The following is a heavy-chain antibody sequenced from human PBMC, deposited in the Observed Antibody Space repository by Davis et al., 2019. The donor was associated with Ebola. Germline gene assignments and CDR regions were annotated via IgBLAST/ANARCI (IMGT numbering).Heavy chain of an antibody. CDR3: ARDPQYSSGWFD. Sequence: AASVKVSCKASGYTFTNYYMHWVRQAPGQGLEWMGMINPNDGRTIYAQKFQGRVTMTRNTSISTAYMELSRLRSDDTAVYYCARDPQYSSGWFDWGQGTLVTVSS. V-gene: IGHV1-46*01. CDR2: INPNDGRT. CDR1: GYTFTNYY. D-gene: IGHD6-19*01. J-gene: IGHJ4*02.